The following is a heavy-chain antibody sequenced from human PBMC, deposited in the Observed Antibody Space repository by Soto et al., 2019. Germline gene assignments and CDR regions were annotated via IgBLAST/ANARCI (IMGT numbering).Heavy chain of an antibody. D-gene: IGHD3-9*01. J-gene: IGHJ6*02. CDR2: INPNSGGT. Sequence: ASVKVSCKASGYTFTGYYMHWVRQAPGQGLEWMGWINPNSGGTNYAQKFQGWVTMTRDTSTSTAYMELSRLRSDDTAVYYCARDAWYYDILTGYYGPYYYYGMDVWGQGTTVTVSS. CDR1: GYTFTGYY. V-gene: IGHV1-2*04. CDR3: ARDAWYYDILTGYYGPYYYYGMDV.